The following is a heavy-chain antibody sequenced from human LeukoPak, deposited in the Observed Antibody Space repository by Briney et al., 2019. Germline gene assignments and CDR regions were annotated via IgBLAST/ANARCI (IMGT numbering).Heavy chain of an antibody. J-gene: IGHJ4*02. Sequence: ASVKVSCKASGYTFTSCDFSWVRQAPGQGLECMGWISAYSGNTNYAQKLQGRVTMTTDTSTSTVYMELRSLRSEDTAVYYCARDSYDSSGYYYEDWGQGTLVTVSS. CDR3: ARDSYDSSGYYYED. CDR2: ISAYSGNT. CDR1: GYTFTSCD. D-gene: IGHD3-22*01. V-gene: IGHV1-18*01.